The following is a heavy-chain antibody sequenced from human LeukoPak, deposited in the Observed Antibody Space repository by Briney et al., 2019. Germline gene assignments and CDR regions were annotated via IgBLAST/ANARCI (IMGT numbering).Heavy chain of an antibody. CDR2: VSHDGGKK. D-gene: IGHD3-3*01. CDR3: AKGLRSFDFWSGPIDY. CDR1: GFTFSRYA. Sequence: PGRSLRLSCAASGFTFSRYALHWVRQAPGKGLEWVAVVSHDGGKKYYVDSVKGRFTISRDNSKNTLYLQMNSLRVEDTAVYNCAKGLRSFDFWSGPIDYWGQGTLVTVSS. V-gene: IGHV3-30*18. J-gene: IGHJ4*02.